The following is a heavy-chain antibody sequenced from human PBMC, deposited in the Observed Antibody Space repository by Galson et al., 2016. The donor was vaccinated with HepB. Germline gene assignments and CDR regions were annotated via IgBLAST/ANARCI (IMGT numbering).Heavy chain of an antibody. J-gene: IGHJ4*02. CDR2: IYSRTPTT. V-gene: IGHV3-23*05. Sequence: SLRLSCAASGFTFSSYTMNWVRQAPGKGLEWVATIYSRTPTTHYADSVRGRFTISRDNSKDTVYLQMITLTAEDTADYYCTVWMSHHIEYWGQGTLVTVSS. CDR1: GFTFSSYT. D-gene: IGHD3-16*01. CDR3: TVWMSHHIEY.